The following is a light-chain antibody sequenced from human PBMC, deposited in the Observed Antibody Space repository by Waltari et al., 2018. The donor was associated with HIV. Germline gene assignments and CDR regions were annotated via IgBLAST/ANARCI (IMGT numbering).Light chain of an antibody. CDR3: EQYSSVPLT. V-gene: IGKV4-1*01. J-gene: IGKJ4*01. CDR1: QNILHISNNKKY. CDR2: WAS. Sequence: DIAMTQSPDSLTVSLGERATINCKSSQNILHISNNKKYLGLYQQKPGQPPKLLIYWASTRYSGVPGRSIGSGSRSNLPLTISSLQADDVAIYYCEQYSSVPLTFSGRTTVEI.